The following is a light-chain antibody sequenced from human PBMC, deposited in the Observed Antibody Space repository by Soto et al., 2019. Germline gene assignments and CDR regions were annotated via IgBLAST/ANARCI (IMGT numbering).Light chain of an antibody. V-gene: IGKV3-15*01. Sequence: EIVMTQSPATLSVSPGERATLSCRASQSVFSNLAWYQQKPGQAPGLLIYGASTRATGIPARFSGSGSGTEFTLTISSLQSEEFAVYYCQQYNDWPRTFGQGTKVEIK. CDR3: QQYNDWPRT. J-gene: IGKJ1*01. CDR2: GAS. CDR1: QSVFSN.